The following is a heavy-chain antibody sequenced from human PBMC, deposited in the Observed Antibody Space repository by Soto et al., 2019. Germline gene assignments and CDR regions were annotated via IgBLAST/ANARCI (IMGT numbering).Heavy chain of an antibody. V-gene: IGHV3-23*01. J-gene: IGHJ4*02. Sequence: EVQLLESGGGLVQPGGSLRLSCAASGFTFSNYAVTWVRQAPGKGLEWVSTISGSGSSTYYADSEKGRFTISRDNSKNTLYLQMNSLRAEDTAVYYCAKDQGSSWYEKDYWGQGTLVTVSS. CDR2: ISGSGSST. CDR3: AKDQGSSWYEKDY. CDR1: GFTFSNYA. D-gene: IGHD6-13*01.